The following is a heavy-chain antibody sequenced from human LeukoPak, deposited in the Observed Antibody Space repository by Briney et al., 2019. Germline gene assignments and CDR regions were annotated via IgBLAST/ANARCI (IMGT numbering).Heavy chain of an antibody. CDR3: AKDFFPTGTTPLFDY. D-gene: IGHD1-7*01. J-gene: IGHJ4*02. CDR2: ISWNSGSI. Sequence: GRSLRLSCAASGFTFDDYAMHWVRQAPGKGLEWVSGISWNSGSIGYADSVKGRFTISRDNAKNSLYLQMNSLRAEDTALYYCAKDFFPTGTTPLFDYWGLGTLVTVSS. V-gene: IGHV3-9*01. CDR1: GFTFDDYA.